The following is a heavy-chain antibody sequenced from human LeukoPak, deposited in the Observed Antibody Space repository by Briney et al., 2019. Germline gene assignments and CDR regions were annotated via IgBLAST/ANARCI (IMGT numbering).Heavy chain of an antibody. CDR2: ISGSGGST. V-gene: IGHV3-23*01. Sequence: GGSLRLSCAASGFTFSSYAMSWVRQAPGKGLEWVSAISGSGGSTYYADFVKGRFTISRDNSKNTLYLQMNSLRAEDTAVYYCAKGVVPAAIRGNWFDPWGQGTLVTVSS. CDR3: AKGVVPAAIRGNWFDP. J-gene: IGHJ5*02. D-gene: IGHD2-2*02. CDR1: GFTFSSYA.